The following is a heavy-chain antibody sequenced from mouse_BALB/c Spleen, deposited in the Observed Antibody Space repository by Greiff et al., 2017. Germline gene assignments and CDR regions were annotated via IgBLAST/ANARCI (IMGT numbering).Heavy chain of an antibody. D-gene: IGHD1-1*01. CDR3: ARSGSSYWYFDV. CDR1: GFNIKDTY. CDR2: IDPANGNT. V-gene: IGHV14-3*02. Sequence: VQLQQSGAELVKPGASVKLSCTASGFNIKDTYMHWVKLRPEQGLEWIGRIDPANGNTKYDPKFQGKATITADTSSNTAYLQLSSLTSEDTAVYYCARSGSSYWYFDVWGAGTTVTVSS. J-gene: IGHJ1*01.